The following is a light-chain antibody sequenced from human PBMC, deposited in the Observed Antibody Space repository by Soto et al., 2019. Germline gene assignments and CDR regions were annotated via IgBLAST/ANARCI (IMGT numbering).Light chain of an antibody. CDR2: DAS. J-gene: IGKJ4*01. CDR3: QQHISWPLT. CDR1: QSVTNS. V-gene: IGKV3-11*01. Sequence: IVLTQAPATVSLSPRERATLSCRASQSVTNSLAWYQQKPDQAPRLLVYDASNRATGIPTRFSGSGSGTDFTLTISNLEPEDFAVYYCQQHISWPLTFGGGTKVDIK.